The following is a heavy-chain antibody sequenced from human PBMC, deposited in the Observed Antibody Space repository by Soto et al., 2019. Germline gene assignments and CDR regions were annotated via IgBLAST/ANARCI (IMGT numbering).Heavy chain of an antibody. V-gene: IGHV1-58*01. D-gene: IGHD2-2*01. J-gene: IGHJ6*02. Sequence: KQLVQSGPEVKKPGTSVKVSCKASGFTYTSSAVQWVRQTRGQRPEWIGWIVVGSGKTHYAQKFQDRVSITWDMSTSSAYMELSSLRSEDTAVYYCAALYCSFTSCSADYYYYGMDVWGQGTTVTVSS. CDR3: AALYCSFTSCSADYYYYGMDV. CDR2: IVVGSGKT. CDR1: GFTYTSSA.